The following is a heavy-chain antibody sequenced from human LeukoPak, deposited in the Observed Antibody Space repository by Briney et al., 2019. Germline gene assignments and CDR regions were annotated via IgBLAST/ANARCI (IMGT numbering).Heavy chain of an antibody. V-gene: IGHV4-59*01. CDR3: ARDPAVAGTGYFDY. Sequence: SETLSLTCTVSGGSISRYYWSWIRQPPGKGLEWIGYIYYSGSTNYNPSLKSRVTISVDTSKNQFSLKLSSVTAADTAVYYCARDPAVAGTGYFDYWGQGTLVTVSS. CDR1: GGSISRYY. J-gene: IGHJ4*02. D-gene: IGHD6-19*01. CDR2: IYYSGST.